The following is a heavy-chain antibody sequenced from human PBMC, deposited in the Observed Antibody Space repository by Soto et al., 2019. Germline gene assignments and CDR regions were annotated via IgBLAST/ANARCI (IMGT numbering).Heavy chain of an antibody. J-gene: IGHJ6*03. CDR1: GFTFSSYG. CDR3: AKAAIVVVPAATYYYMDV. V-gene: IGHV3-30*18. Sequence: GGSLRLSCAASGFTFSSYGMHWVRQAPGKGLEWVAVISYDGSNKYYADSVKGRFTISRDNSKNTLYLQMNSLRAEDTAVYYCAKAAIVVVPAATYYYMDVWGKGTTVTVSS. D-gene: IGHD2-2*01. CDR2: ISYDGSNK.